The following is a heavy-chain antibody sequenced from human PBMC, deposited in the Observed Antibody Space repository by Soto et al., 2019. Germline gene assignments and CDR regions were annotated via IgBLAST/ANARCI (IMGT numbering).Heavy chain of an antibody. CDR3: AKVLAVAAPSLPIDAFDI. V-gene: IGHV3-30*18. CDR1: GCTFSSYG. CDR2: ISYDGSNK. D-gene: IGHD6-19*01. Sequence: TGVSLRLSCAVAGCTFSSYGRHWVRQAPGKGLEWVAVISYDGSNKYYADSVKGRFTISSDNSKNTLYLQMNSLRAEDTAVYYCAKVLAVAAPSLPIDAFDIWGQGTMVTVSS. J-gene: IGHJ3*02.